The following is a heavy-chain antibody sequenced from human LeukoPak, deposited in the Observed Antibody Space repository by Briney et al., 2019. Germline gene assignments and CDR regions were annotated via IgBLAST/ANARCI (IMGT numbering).Heavy chain of an antibody. Sequence: SETLPLTCTVSGGSISSSSYYWGWIRQPPGKGLEWIGSLYYSGSTYYNPSLKSRVTISVDTSKNQFSLKLSSVTAADTAVYYCARGGFGNPGYFNLWGRGTLVTVSS. CDR3: ARGGFGNPGYFNL. CDR1: GGSISSSSYY. D-gene: IGHD3-16*01. J-gene: IGHJ2*01. V-gene: IGHV4-39*07. CDR2: LYYSGST.